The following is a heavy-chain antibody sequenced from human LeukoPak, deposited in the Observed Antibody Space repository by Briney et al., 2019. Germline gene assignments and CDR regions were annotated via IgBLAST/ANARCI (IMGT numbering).Heavy chain of an antibody. V-gene: IGHV1-8*01. J-gene: IGHJ4*02. Sequence: GASVKVSCKASGYTFTSYDINWVRQATGQGLEWMGWMNPNSGNTGYAQKFQGRVTMTRNTSISTAYMELSSLRSEDAAVYHCAKRGYSYGEFDYWGQGTLVTVSS. CDR1: GYTFTSYD. CDR2: MNPNSGNT. D-gene: IGHD5-18*01. CDR3: AKRGYSYGEFDY.